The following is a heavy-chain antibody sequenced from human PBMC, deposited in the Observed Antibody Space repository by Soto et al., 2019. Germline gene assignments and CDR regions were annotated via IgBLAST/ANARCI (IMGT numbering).Heavy chain of an antibody. Sequence: SVKGRFTISRDNAKNSLYLQMSSLRAEDTAVYYCARDSPYYYDSSGDYSGEYWGQGTLVTVSS. V-gene: IGHV3-21*01. CDR3: ARDSPYYYDSSGDYSGEY. D-gene: IGHD3-22*01. J-gene: IGHJ4*02.